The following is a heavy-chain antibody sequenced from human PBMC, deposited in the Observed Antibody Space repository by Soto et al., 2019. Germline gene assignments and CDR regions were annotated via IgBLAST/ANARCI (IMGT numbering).Heavy chain of an antibody. CDR3: ARAGSYCSGGSCSFAY. V-gene: IGHV1-2*02. Sequence: QVQLVQSGADLKKPGASVKVSCKTSGYTFSGHFLQWVRQAPGAGPEWMGWINPNTGNTQYGQKFEGRVTMTRDMSSSTAYMELTRLTVDDTAVYFCARAGSYCSGGSCSFAYWGQGSLVTVSS. CDR1: GYTFSGHF. CDR2: INPNTGNT. D-gene: IGHD2-15*01. J-gene: IGHJ4*02.